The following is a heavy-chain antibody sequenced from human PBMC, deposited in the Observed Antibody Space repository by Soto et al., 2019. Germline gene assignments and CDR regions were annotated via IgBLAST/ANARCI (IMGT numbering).Heavy chain of an antibody. CDR2: ISSSSSTI. D-gene: IGHD3-3*01. J-gene: IGHJ4*01. Sequence: GGSLRLSCAPSGFIFSSYSMNWVRQAPGKGLEWISYISSSSSTIYYADSVKGRFTISRDNAKNSLYLQMNSLRDEDTAVYYCARRGPISGVVVWPSYFDYWGHGTLVTVSS. CDR3: ARRGPISGVVVWPSYFDY. V-gene: IGHV3-48*02. CDR1: GFIFSSYS.